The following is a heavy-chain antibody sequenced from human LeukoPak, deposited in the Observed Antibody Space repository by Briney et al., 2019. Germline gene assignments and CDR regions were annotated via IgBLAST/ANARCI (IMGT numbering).Heavy chain of an antibody. Sequence: SETLSLTCTVSGGSISSSSYYWGWIRQPPGKGLEWIGSIYYSGSTYYNPSLKSRVTISVDTSKNQFSLKLSSVTAADTAVYYCARVKSRVRCSEGPGTSCYPGGWAVDYYYYYGMDVWGQGTTVTVSS. D-gene: IGHD2-2*01. CDR3: ARVKSRVRCSEGPGTSCYPGGWAVDYYYYYGMDV. J-gene: IGHJ6*02. CDR2: IYYSGST. CDR1: GGSISSSSYY. V-gene: IGHV4-39*07.